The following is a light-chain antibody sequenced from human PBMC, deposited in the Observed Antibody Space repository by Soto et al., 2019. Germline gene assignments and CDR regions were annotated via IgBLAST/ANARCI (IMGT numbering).Light chain of an antibody. CDR1: QSISTW. CDR3: QQYKAN. Sequence: DIQMTQSPSTLSASVGDRVTITCRASQSISTWLAWYQEKPGKAPTLLIYDGSSLGSGVQSRFSGSGSVTEFTLTISSLQPEDFATYYCQQYKANFGEGTRREIK. V-gene: IGKV1-5*01. J-gene: IGKJ2*01. CDR2: DGS.